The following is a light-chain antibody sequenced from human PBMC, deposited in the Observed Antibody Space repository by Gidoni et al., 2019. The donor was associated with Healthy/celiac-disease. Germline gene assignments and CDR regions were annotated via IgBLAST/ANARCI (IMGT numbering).Light chain of an antibody. CDR2: AAS. CDR3: QKYNSAPLGLT. V-gene: IGKV1-27*01. CDR1: QGISNY. J-gene: IGKJ4*01. Sequence: DIQMTQSPSSLSASVGDRVTITCRASQGISNYLAWYQQKPGKVPKLLIYAASTLQSGVPSRFSGSGSWTDFTLTISSLQPEDVATYYCQKYNSAPLGLTFGGGTKVEIK.